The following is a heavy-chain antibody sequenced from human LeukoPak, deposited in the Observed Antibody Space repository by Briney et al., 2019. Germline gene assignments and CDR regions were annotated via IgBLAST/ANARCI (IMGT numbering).Heavy chain of an antibody. CDR1: GFTVSSNY. Sequence: GGSLRLSCAASGFTVSSNYMSWVRQAPGKGLEWVSVIYSGGSTYYADSVKGRFTISRDNSKNTLYLQMNSLRAEDTAVYYCARDRTYYYDRGAFDIWGQGTMVTVS. D-gene: IGHD3-22*01. CDR2: IYSGGST. V-gene: IGHV3-53*01. J-gene: IGHJ3*02. CDR3: ARDRTYYYDRGAFDI.